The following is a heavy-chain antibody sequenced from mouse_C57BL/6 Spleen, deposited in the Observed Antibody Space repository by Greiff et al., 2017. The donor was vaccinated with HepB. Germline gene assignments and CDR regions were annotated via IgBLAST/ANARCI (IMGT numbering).Heavy chain of an antibody. Sequence: VKLQESGGGLVKPGGSLKLSCAASGFTFSSYTMSWVRQTPEKRLEWVATISGGGGNTYYPDSVKGRFTISRDNAKNTLYLQMSSLRSEDTALYYCARLSDWYFDVWGTGTTVTVSS. CDR3: ARLSDWYFDV. J-gene: IGHJ1*03. V-gene: IGHV5-9*01. CDR2: ISGGGGNT. CDR1: GFTFSSYT.